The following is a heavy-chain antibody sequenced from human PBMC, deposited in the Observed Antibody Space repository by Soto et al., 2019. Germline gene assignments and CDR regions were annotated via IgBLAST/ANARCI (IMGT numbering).Heavy chain of an antibody. J-gene: IGHJ4*01. D-gene: IGHD1-1*01. CDR2: VSASGLNT. CDR1: GFTFSTYA. V-gene: IGHV3-23*01. CDR3: AKERPRRTSGYFFDY. Sequence: EVQLLESGGKLVQPGGSLTLSCAASGFTFSTYAMAWVRQAPGKGLEWVSGVSASGLNTDYADPVKGRFYISRDNSKNTVSLPMNSLRAEDTAVYYCAKERPRRTSGYFFDYWCPGTPVTVSS.